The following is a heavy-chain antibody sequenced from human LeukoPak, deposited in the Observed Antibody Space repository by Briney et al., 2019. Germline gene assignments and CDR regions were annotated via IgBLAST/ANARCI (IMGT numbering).Heavy chain of an antibody. CDR3: AKDKATVAAKGPFDY. CDR1: GFILSNYA. J-gene: IGHJ4*02. CDR2: ISGSGATT. D-gene: IGHD2-15*01. Sequence: GGSLRLSCAAYGFILSNYAMTWVRQAPGKGLEWVSAISGSGATTYYADSVKGRFTISRDNSKNTLFLQFNSLRAEDTAVYYCAKDKATVAAKGPFDYWGQGTLVTVSS. V-gene: IGHV3-23*01.